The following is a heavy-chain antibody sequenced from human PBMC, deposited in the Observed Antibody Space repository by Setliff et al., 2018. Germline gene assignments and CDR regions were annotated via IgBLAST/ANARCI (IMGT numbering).Heavy chain of an antibody. Sequence: GGSLRLSCTPSGFSFGDYAMSWVRQAPWQGLEWGGFIRRRPYGGTTEYAASVKGRFTISRDDSKSIAYLQMNSLKTDDTAVYYCTRGYYYDSSGYSDSHPDAFDVWGQGT. CDR3: TRGYYYDSSGYSDSHPDAFDV. CDR2: IRRRPYGGTT. J-gene: IGHJ3*01. D-gene: IGHD3-22*01. CDR1: GFSFGDYA. V-gene: IGHV3-49*04.